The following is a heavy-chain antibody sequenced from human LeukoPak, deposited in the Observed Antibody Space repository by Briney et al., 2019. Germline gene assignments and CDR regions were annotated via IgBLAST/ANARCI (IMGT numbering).Heavy chain of an antibody. V-gene: IGHV3-21*01. CDR1: GFTFSSYS. D-gene: IGHD3-22*01. CDR3: ARAAHYYDSSGYYPYPYYFDY. Sequence: GGSLRLSCAASGFTFSSYSMNWVRQAPGKGLEWVSSISSSSSYIYYADSVKGRFTISRDNAKNSLYLQMNSLRAEDTAVYYCARAAHYYDSSGYYPYPYYFDYWGQGTLVTVSS. CDR2: ISSSSSYI. J-gene: IGHJ4*02.